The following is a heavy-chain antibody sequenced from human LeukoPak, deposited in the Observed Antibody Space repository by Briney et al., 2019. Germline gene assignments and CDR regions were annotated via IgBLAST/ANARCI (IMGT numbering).Heavy chain of an antibody. Sequence: GGSLTLSCAASGFTFSNYATHWVRQAPGKGLEWVAVISYDGSNNYYADSVKGRFTISRDNSKNTLYLQMSSLRAEDTAVYYCARSLATSYYYMDVWGKGTTVTVSS. J-gene: IGHJ6*03. CDR2: ISYDGSNN. V-gene: IGHV3-30*04. CDR1: GFTFSNYA. CDR3: ARSLATSYYYMDV. D-gene: IGHD5-12*01.